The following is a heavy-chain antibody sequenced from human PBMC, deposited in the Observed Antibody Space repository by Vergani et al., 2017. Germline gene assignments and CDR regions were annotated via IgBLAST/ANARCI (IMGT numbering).Heavy chain of an antibody. CDR1: GFTFSSYG. CDR3: ARDRCRSVTCYTGPYYMDV. V-gene: IGHV3-30*03. Sequence: QVQLVESGGGVVQPGRSLRLSCAASGFTFSSYGMHWVRQAPGKGLEWVAVISYDGSNKYYADSVKGRLTISRDNSKNTLYLQMNSLRVDDTAIYYCARDRCRSVTCYTGPYYMDVWGNGTTVIVSS. CDR2: ISYDGSNK. D-gene: IGHD3-16*02. J-gene: IGHJ6*04.